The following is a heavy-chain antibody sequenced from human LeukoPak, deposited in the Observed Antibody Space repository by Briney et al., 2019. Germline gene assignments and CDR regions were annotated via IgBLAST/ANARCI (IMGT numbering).Heavy chain of an antibody. J-gene: IGHJ3*02. CDR2: MNPNSGNT. V-gene: IGHV1-8*01. CDR1: GFTFTTYD. Sequence: GASVKVPCKASGFTFTTYDINWVRQATGQGLEWMGWMNPNSGNTGYAQKFQGRVTMTRDTSISTAYMELSRLRSDDTAVYYCARDLSGEAFDIWGQGTMVTVSS. D-gene: IGHD6-25*01. CDR3: ARDLSGEAFDI.